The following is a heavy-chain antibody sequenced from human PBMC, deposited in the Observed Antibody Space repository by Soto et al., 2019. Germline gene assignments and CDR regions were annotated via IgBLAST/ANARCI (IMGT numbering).Heavy chain of an antibody. CDR3: ARITMVRGVTFDP. CDR1: GGSISSYY. Sequence: SETLSLTCTVSGGSISSYYWSWIRQPPGKGLEWIGYIYYSGSTNYNPSLKSRVTISVDTSKNQFSLKLSSVTAADTAVYYCARITMVRGVTFDPWGQGTLVTVSS. D-gene: IGHD3-10*01. CDR2: IYYSGST. V-gene: IGHV4-59*08. J-gene: IGHJ5*02.